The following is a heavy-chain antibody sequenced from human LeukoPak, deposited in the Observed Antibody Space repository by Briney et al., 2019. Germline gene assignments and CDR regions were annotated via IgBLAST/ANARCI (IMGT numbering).Heavy chain of an antibody. CDR1: GYTFTGYY. D-gene: IGHD6-6*01. CDR3: ARGEDIAAPMDV. CDR2: ISPYNGNT. Sequence: GASVKVSCKASGYTFTGYYMHWVRQAPGQGLEWMGWISPYNGNTNYAQRLQGRVTMTTDTSTSTAYMELRSLRSDDTAVYYCARGEDIAAPMDVWGQGTTVTVSS. V-gene: IGHV1-18*04. J-gene: IGHJ6*02.